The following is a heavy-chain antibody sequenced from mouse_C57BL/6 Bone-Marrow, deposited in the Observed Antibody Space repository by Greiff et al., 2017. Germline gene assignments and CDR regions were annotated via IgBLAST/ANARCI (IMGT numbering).Heavy chain of an antibody. CDR3: ARGCYDYDDGRPGYVMDY. J-gene: IGHJ4*01. CDR1: GYTFTEYT. CDR2: FYPGSGSI. D-gene: IGHD2-4*01. V-gene: IGHV1-62-2*01. Sequence: VQLQQSGAELVKPGASVKLSCKASGYTFTEYTIHWVKQRSGQGLEWIGWFYPGSGSIKYNEKFKDKATLTADKSSSTVYMELSRVTSEDSAVYFCARGCYDYDDGRPGYVMDYWGEGAPETASS.